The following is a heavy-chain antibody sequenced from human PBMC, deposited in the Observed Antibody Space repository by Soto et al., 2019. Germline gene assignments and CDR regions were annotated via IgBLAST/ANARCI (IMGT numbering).Heavy chain of an antibody. V-gene: IGHV3-23*01. CDR1: GFTFSSYA. Sequence: EVQLLESGGGLVQPGGSLRLSCAAAGFTFSSYAMTWVRQAPGKGLEWVSSINGLGSSTYYADSVKGRFTISRDNSKNSLYVQMNSLRADDPAVYYCAKGRVTVAVPGMDVWGQGTTVTVSS. D-gene: IGHD2-15*01. J-gene: IGHJ6*02. CDR3: AKGRVTVAVPGMDV. CDR2: INGLGSST.